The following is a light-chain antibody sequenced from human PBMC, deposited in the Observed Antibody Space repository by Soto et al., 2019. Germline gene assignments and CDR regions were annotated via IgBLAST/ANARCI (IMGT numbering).Light chain of an antibody. Sequence: DIQMTQSPSTLSASVGDRVTITCRASQTISSWLAWYQQKPGKAPKLLIYKASTLKSGVASRFSGSGPGTEFTLTISSLQHDDFATYYCQHYNSYSEAFGQGTKVELK. J-gene: IGKJ1*01. CDR3: QHYNSYSEA. CDR1: QTISSW. V-gene: IGKV1-5*03. CDR2: KAS.